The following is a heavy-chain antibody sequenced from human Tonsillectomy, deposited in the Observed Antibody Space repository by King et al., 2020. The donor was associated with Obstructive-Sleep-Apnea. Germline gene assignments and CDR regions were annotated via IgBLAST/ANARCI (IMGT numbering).Heavy chain of an antibody. Sequence: VQLVESGGGVVQPGRSLRLSCAVSGFTFSSYAMHWARQAPGKGLEWVAVISYDGSNKFYADSVKGRFTFSRDNSKNTLYLQMNSLRAEDTAVYYCARDRPLYSSSWAPFDYWGQGTLVTVSS. CDR1: GFTFSSYA. CDR2: ISYDGSNK. CDR3: ARDRPLYSSSWAPFDY. D-gene: IGHD6-13*01. J-gene: IGHJ4*02. V-gene: IGHV3-30*04.